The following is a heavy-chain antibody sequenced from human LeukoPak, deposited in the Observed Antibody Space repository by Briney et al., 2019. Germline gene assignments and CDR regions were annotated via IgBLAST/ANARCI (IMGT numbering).Heavy chain of an antibody. Sequence: SKTLSLTCAVYGDSFSDFYWSWIRQPPGKGLEWIGEINCGGSTNYNPSLKSRVTISLDTSVNQFFLRLSPVTAADAGVYYCARERASNNYNNWFDPWGQGTLVTVSS. D-gene: IGHD4-11*01. J-gene: IGHJ5*02. V-gene: IGHV4-34*01. CDR2: INCGGST. CDR1: GDSFSDFY. CDR3: ARERASNNYNNWFDP.